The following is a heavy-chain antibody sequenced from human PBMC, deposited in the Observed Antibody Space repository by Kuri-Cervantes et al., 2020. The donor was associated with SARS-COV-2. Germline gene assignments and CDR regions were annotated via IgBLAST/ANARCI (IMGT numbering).Heavy chain of an antibody. CDR3: AGDLYGDYVGAFDI. Sequence: ASVKVSCKASGYTFTSYAMNWVRQAPGQGLEWMGWINTNTGNPTYAQGFTGRFVFSLDTSVSTAYLQISSLKAEDTAVYYCAGDLYGDYVGAFDIWGQGTMVTVSS. D-gene: IGHD4-17*01. CDR2: INTNTGNP. V-gene: IGHV7-4-1*02. J-gene: IGHJ3*02. CDR1: GYTFTSYA.